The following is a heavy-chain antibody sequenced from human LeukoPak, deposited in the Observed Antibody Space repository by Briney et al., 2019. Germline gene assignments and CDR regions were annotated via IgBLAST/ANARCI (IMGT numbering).Heavy chain of an antibody. CDR2: ISSSSSYI. Sequence: GGSLRLSCAASGFTFSIYSMNLFRQAPGKGLEGFSSISSSSSYIYYADSVKGRFTISRDNAKNSLYLQINRLRAEDTAVYSCARGGPYYYDSSGYRHDYWGQGTLVTVSS. CDR1: GFTFSIYS. V-gene: IGHV3-21*01. J-gene: IGHJ4*02. D-gene: IGHD3-22*01. CDR3: ARGGPYYYDSSGYRHDY.